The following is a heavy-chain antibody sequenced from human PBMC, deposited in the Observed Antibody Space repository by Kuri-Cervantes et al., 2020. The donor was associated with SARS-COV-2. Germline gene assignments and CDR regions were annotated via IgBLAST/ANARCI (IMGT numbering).Heavy chain of an antibody. J-gene: IGHJ4*02. CDR3: AKSHTYFSESSGYGAFDY. D-gene: IGHD3-22*01. Sequence: GEPLKISCAASRFTVSDYYMSWVRQAPGEGLEWLASISTSGYTIYYADSVKGRFTISRDNAKNSLYLQMNSLRAEDTAFYYCAKSHTYFSESSGYGAFDYWGQGTLVTVSS. CDR2: ISTSGYTI. V-gene: IGHV3-11*01. CDR1: RFTVSDYY.